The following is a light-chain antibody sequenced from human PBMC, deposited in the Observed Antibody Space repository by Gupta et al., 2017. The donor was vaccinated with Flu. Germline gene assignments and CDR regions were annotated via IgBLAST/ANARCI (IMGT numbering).Light chain of an antibody. J-gene: IGLJ3*02. CDR1: VVVKKY. V-gene: IGLV3-25*01. CDR2: KEK. CDR3: QATEDTGNHVV. Sequence: GKTARITCSGDVVVKKYVYWYQQRPGQAPVLVIYKEKERASGIPERFAGSTSGTTVTVTISGVQGEDEADYCCQATEDTGNHVVFGGGTRLTVL.